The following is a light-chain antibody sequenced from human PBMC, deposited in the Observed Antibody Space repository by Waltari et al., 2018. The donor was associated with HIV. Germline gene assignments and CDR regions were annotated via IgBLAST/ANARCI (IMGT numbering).Light chain of an antibody. CDR3: GTWDSSLGGWV. Sequence: QSVLTPPPSVSAAPGQKVTISCSGSSSHLRRTYVSWYQQLPGAAHKLLIYDNTERPSGIPDRFSGSKSGTSATLGITGLQTGDEADYYCGTWDSSLGGWVFGGGTKLAVL. V-gene: IGLV1-51*01. CDR1: SSHLRRTY. CDR2: DNT. J-gene: IGLJ3*02.